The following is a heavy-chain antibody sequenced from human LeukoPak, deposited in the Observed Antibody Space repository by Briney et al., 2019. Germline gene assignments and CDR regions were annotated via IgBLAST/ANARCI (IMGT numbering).Heavy chain of an antibody. CDR1: GFTFSSYE. CDR2: ISSSGSTI. J-gene: IGHJ6*03. Sequence: GGSLRLSCAASGFTFSSYEMNWVRQAPGKGLEWVSYISSSGSTIYYADSVKGRFTISRDNAKNSLYLQMNSLRAEDTAVYYCAKDTVSGRYSRGYYMDVWGKGTTVTISS. CDR3: AKDTVSGRYSRGYYMDV. D-gene: IGHD6-19*01. V-gene: IGHV3-48*03.